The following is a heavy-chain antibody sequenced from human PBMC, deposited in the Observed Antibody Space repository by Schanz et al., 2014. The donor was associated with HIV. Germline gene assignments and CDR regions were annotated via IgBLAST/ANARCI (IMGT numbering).Heavy chain of an antibody. V-gene: IGHV3-33*08. CDR3: ARGLYGSSNYGMDV. Sequence: QAQLVESGGGVVQPGGSLRLSCAASGFSSSNSVIHWVRQAPGKGLEWVAVIWFDGSNRYYSDSVKGRFTISRDDSKNTLYLQMTSLRAEDTAVYYCARGLYGSSNYGMDVWGQGTTVTVSS. J-gene: IGHJ6*02. CDR1: GFSSSNSV. D-gene: IGHD6-6*01. CDR2: IWFDGSNR.